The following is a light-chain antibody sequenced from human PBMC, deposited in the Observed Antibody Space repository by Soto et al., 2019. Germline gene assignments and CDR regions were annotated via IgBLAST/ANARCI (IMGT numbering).Light chain of an antibody. J-gene: IGKJ3*01. V-gene: IGKV1D-12*01. CDR3: QQANSFPFT. CDR2: AAS. CDR1: PGISSW. Sequence: DIQMTQSPSSVSAFVGDRVTITCRASPGISSWLAWYQQKPGKAPKLLIYAASNLQSGVPSRFSGSGSGTDFHRTISRLQPEDFATYYCQQANSFPFTFGPGTKVDI.